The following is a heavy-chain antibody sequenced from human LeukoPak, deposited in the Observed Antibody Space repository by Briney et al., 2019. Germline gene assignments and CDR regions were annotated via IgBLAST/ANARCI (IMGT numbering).Heavy chain of an antibody. D-gene: IGHD2-2*01. CDR2: INPSGGST. Sequence: ASVKVSCKASGYTFTSYYMHWVRQAPGQGLEWMGIINPSGGSTSYAQKFQGRVTMTRDTSTSTVYMELRSLRSDDTAVYYCASTSIIGYCSSTSCISAFDIWGQGTMVTVSS. CDR3: ASTSIIGYCSSTSCISAFDI. V-gene: IGHV1-46*01. J-gene: IGHJ3*02. CDR1: GYTFTSYY.